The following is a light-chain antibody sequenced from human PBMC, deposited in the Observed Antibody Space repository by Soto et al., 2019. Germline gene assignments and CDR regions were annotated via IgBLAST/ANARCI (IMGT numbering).Light chain of an antibody. V-gene: IGLV2-11*01. CDR2: DVS. CDR3: CSYAGSYTIYV. CDR1: SSDVGGYNY. J-gene: IGLJ1*01. Sequence: QSVLTQPRSVSGSPGQSVTISCTGTSSDVGGYNYVSWYQQHPGKAPKLMIYDVSKRPSGVPDRFSGSKSGNTASLTISGLQAEDEADYYCCSYAGSYTIYVLGNGTKVTV.